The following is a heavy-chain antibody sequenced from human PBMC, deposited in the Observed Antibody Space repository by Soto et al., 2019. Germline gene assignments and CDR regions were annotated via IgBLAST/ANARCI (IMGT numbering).Heavy chain of an antibody. CDR1: AFSLSTGGVG. J-gene: IGHJ6*02. CDR3: IQSRCGGDCLQSYASYYYYGMDV. CDR2: IYWDDDK. D-gene: IGHD2-21*02. V-gene: IGHV2-5*02. Sequence: QITLKESGPTLVKPTQTLTLTCTFSAFSLSTGGVGVGWIRQPPGKALEWLALIYWDDDKRYSPSLRSRLTITKDTSNNQLVLTMTNMDPVDTATYYCIQSRCGGDCLQSYASYYYYGMDVWGQGTTVTVSS.